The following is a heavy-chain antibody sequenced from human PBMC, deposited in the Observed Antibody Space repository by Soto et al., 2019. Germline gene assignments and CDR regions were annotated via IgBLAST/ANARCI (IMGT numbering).Heavy chain of an antibody. CDR1: GFTFSSYA. D-gene: IGHD2-2*01. CDR2: ISGSGGST. CDR3: AKDGLGYCSSTSCPDPYYYYYMDV. Sequence: GESLKISCAASGFTFSSYAMSWVRQAPGKGLEWVSAISGSGGSTYYADSVKGRFTISRDNSKNTLYLQMNSLRAEDTAVYYCAKDGLGYCSSTSCPDPYYYYYMDVWGKGTTVTVSS. J-gene: IGHJ6*03. V-gene: IGHV3-23*01.